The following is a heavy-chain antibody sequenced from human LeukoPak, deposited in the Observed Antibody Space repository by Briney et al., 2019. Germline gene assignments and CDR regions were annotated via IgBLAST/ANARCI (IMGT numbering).Heavy chain of an antibody. CDR2: ISGSGGST. CDR1: GFTFSSYA. V-gene: IGHV3-23*01. Sequence: GGSLRLSCAASGFTFSSYAMSWVRQAPGKGLEWVSAISGSGGSTYYADSVKGRFTISRDNSKNTLYLQTNSLRAEDTAVYYCAKTRRTTMVRGAKGWFDPWGQGTLVTVSS. CDR3: AKTRRTTMVRGAKGWFDP. D-gene: IGHD3-10*01. J-gene: IGHJ5*02.